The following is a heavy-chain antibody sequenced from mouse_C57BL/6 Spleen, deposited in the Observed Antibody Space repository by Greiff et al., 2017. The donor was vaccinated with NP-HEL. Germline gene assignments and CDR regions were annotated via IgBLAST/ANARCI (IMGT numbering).Heavy chain of an antibody. CDR3: ARRRYYGSRGDWYFDV. V-gene: IGHV1-50*01. CDR2: IDPSDSYT. D-gene: IGHD1-1*01. Sequence: QVQLQQSGAELVKPGASVKLSCKASGYTFTSYWMQWVKQRPGQGLEWIGEIDPSDSYTNYNQKFKGKATLTVDTSSSTAYMQLSSLTSEDSAVYYCARRRYYGSRGDWYFDVWGTGTTVTVSS. CDR1: GYTFTSYW. J-gene: IGHJ1*03.